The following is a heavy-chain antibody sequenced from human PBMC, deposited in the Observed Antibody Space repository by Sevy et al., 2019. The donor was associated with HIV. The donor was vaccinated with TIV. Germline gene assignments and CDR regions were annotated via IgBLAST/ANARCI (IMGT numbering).Heavy chain of an antibody. CDR3: ASQFDY. CDR2: ISSSGSYI. V-gene: IGHV3-21*01. CDR1: GFNFSNYS. Sequence: GGSPRLSCAVSGFNFSNYSMDWVRQAPGKGLEWVSSISSSGSYIYYSDSPKGRITISRDNAKNSVYLQMNSLRAEDTAVYYCASQFDYWGQGTLVTVSS. J-gene: IGHJ4*02.